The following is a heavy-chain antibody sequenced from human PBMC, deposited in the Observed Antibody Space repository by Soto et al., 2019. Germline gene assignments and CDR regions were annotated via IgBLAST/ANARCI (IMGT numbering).Heavy chain of an antibody. CDR3: ARFLEIEQMVYAPPPHFDY. Sequence: GASVKVSCKASGYTFTSYGISWVRQAPGQGLEWMGWISAYNGNTNYAQKLQGRVTMTTGTSTSTAYMELRSLRSDDTAVYYCARFLEIEQMVYAPPPHFDYGGKGTLVPVSS. D-gene: IGHD2-8*01. CDR2: ISAYNGNT. J-gene: IGHJ4*02. V-gene: IGHV1-18*01. CDR1: GYTFTSYG.